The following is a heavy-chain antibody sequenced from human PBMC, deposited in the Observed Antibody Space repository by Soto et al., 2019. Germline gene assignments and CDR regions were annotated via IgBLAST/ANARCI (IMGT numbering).Heavy chain of an antibody. CDR3: ARQTTTTGAFDI. V-gene: IGHV3-13*05. CDR1: GFTVSSNY. J-gene: IGHJ3*02. Sequence: GGSLRLSCAASGFTVSSNYMSWVRQAPGKGLEWVSAIGTAGDPYYPGSVKGRFTISRENAKNSLYLQMNSLRAGDTAVYYCARQTTTTGAFDIWGQGTMVTVSS. CDR2: IGTAGDP. D-gene: IGHD4-17*01.